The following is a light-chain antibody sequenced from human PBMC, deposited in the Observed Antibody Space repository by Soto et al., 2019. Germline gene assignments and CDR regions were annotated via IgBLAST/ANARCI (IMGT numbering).Light chain of an antibody. CDR1: SSNIGAGYD. V-gene: IGLV1-40*01. CDR3: QSYDSSLSLYV. J-gene: IGLJ1*01. CDR2: GNS. Sequence: QLVLTQPPSVSGAPGQRVTISCTGGSSNIGAGYDVHWYQQLPGTAPKLLIYGNSNRPSGVPDRFSGSKSGTSASLAITGLQAEDEADYYCQSYDSSLSLYVFGTGTKLTVL.